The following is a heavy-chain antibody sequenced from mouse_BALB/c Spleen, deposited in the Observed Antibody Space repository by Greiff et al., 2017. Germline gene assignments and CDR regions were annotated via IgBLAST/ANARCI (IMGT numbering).Heavy chain of an antibody. Sequence: EVQRVESGGGLVKPGGSLKLSCAASGFTFSDYYMYWVRQTPEKRLEWVATISDGGSYTYYPDSVKGRFTISRDNAKNNLYLQMSSLKSEDTAMYYCARDRNGNYYAMDYWGQGTSVTVSS. J-gene: IGHJ4*01. CDR3: ARDRNGNYYAMDY. V-gene: IGHV5-4*02. CDR1: GFTFSDYY. CDR2: ISDGGSYT.